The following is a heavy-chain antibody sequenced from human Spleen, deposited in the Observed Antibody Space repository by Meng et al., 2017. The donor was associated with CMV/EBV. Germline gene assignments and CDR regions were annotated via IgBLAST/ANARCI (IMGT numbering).Heavy chain of an antibody. CDR2: INPNSGGT. CDR1: GYTFTGYY. J-gene: IGHJ4*02. V-gene: IGHV1-2*02. CDR3: AREEVTSYEEFNY. Sequence: ASVKVSCKASGYTFTGYYMHWVRQAPGQGLEWMGWINPNSGGTNYAQKFQGRLTMTRDTSISTAYMELSRLRSDDTAVYYCAREEVTSYEEFNYWGQGTLVTVSS. D-gene: IGHD4-11*01.